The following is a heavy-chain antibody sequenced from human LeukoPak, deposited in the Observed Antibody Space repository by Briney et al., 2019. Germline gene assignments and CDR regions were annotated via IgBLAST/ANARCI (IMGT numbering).Heavy chain of an antibody. Sequence: SETLSLTCAAYGGSFSGYYWSWIRQPPGKGLEWIGEINHSGSTNYNPSLKSRVTISVDTSKNQFSLKLSSVTAADTAVYYCARDGLWFGELLMDFDYWGQGTLVTVSS. V-gene: IGHV4-34*01. D-gene: IGHD3-10*01. CDR3: ARDGLWFGELLMDFDY. CDR2: INHSGST. CDR1: GGSFSGYY. J-gene: IGHJ4*02.